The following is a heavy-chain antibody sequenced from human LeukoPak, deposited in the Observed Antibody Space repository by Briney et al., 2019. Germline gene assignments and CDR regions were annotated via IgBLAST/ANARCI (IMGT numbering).Heavy chain of an antibody. CDR1: GFTFNRCW. CDR3: ATDSPDYGGKGFDY. CDR2: INPDGRDT. J-gene: IGHJ4*02. D-gene: IGHD4-23*01. Sequence: PGGSLRLSCVVSGFTFNRCWMNWVRQAPGKGLEWVAHINPDGRDTYYVDSVKGRFTISRDNSKNSLYLQMNTLRAEDTAIYYCATDSPDYGGKGFDYWGQGTLVTVSS. V-gene: IGHV3-7*03.